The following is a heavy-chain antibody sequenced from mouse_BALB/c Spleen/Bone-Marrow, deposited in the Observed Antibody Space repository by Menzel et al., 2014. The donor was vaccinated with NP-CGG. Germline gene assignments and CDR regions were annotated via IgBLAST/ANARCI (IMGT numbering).Heavy chain of an antibody. J-gene: IGHJ4*01. D-gene: IGHD2-3*01. V-gene: IGHV7-3*02. Sequence: EVQLVESGGGLVQPGGSLRLSCATSGFTFTDYYISWVRQPPGKALEWLGFIRNKANGCTTEYSASVKGRFTISRDNSQSILYLQMNTLRAEDSATYYCARVYDDYYGYAMDYWGQGTSATFSS. CDR1: GFTFTDYY. CDR3: ARVYDDYYGYAMDY. CDR2: IRNKANGCTT.